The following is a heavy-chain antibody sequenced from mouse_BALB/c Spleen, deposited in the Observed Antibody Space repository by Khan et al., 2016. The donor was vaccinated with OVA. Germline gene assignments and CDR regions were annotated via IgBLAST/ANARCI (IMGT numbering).Heavy chain of an antibody. CDR3: TRLEYYYYSEWFAY. J-gene: IGHJ3*01. CDR1: GFTFSTYG. CDR2: VSTGGSYT. Sequence: EVELVESGGDLVKPGGSLKLSCAASGFTFSTYGMSWVRQTPDKRLEWVATVSTGGSYTYYHDSVKGRFTITRDKAKNTLYLQLSGLKSEDTAIFYCTRLEYYYYSEWFAYWGQGTLVTVSA. V-gene: IGHV5-6*01. D-gene: IGHD2-12*01.